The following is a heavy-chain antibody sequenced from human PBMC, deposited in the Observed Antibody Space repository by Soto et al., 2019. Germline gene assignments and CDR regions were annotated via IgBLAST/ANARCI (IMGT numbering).Heavy chain of an antibody. CDR2: INPSGGST. J-gene: IGHJ4*02. Sequence: ASVKVSCKASGYTFTSYYMHWVRQAPGQGLEWMGIINPSGGSTSYAQKFQGRVTMTRDTSTSTVYMELSSLRSEDTAVYYCARDYLISVRGVTYYFDYWGQGTLVTVSS. CDR1: GYTFTSYY. D-gene: IGHD3-10*01. CDR3: ARDYLISVRGVTYYFDY. V-gene: IGHV1-46*01.